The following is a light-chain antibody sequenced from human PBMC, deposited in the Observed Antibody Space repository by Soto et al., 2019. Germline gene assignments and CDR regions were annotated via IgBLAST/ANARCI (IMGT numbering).Light chain of an antibody. CDR3: QQRNTWPPIT. CDR2: KAS. J-gene: IGKJ5*01. CDR1: QSISTW. V-gene: IGKV1-5*03. Sequence: DIQMTQSPSTLPASVGDRVTINCRANQSISTWLAWYQQKPGKAPNLLIYKASRLETGVPSRFSGSGSGTDFTLTISSLEPEDFALYYCQQRNTWPPITFGQGTRLEI.